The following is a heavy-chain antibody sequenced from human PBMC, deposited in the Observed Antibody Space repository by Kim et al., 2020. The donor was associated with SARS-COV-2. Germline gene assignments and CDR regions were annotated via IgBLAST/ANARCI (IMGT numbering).Heavy chain of an antibody. CDR3: ARLGPGLLNWFDP. J-gene: IGHJ5*02. Sequence: STPPLKSRVTISVDTSKNQFSLKLSSVTAADTAVYYCARLGPGLLNWFDPWGQGTLVTVSS. D-gene: IGHD1-26*01. V-gene: IGHV4-39*01.